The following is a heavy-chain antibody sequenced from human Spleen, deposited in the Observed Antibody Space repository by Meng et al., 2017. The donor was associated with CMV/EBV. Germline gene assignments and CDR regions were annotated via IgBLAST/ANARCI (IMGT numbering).Heavy chain of an antibody. CDR3: ARGSGPYSRRGFDY. J-gene: IGHJ4*02. V-gene: IGHV3-23*01. CDR2: VSGSGAST. CDR1: GFTCSSYA. Sequence: GGSLRLSCVASGFTCSSYAMSWVRQAPGKGLEGVSAVSGSGASTYYGDSVRGRCTIARDNSKNPGSLQMNSLGAEDTAVYYCARGSGPYSRRGFDYWGQGALVTVSS. D-gene: IGHD2-15*01.